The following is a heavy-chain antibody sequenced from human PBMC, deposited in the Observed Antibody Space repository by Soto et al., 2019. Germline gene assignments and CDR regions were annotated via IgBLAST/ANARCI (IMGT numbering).Heavy chain of an antibody. Sequence: PSETLSLTCTVSGDSVSSGSYYWSWIRQPPGKGLEWIGYIYHSGTTNYNPSLKSRVTISVDTSKNQFSLKLSSVTAADTAVYYCARDGRLTPKFDYWGQGTLVTVSS. V-gene: IGHV4-61*01. CDR2: IYHSGTT. CDR1: GDSVSSGSYY. J-gene: IGHJ4*02. CDR3: ARDGRLTPKFDY.